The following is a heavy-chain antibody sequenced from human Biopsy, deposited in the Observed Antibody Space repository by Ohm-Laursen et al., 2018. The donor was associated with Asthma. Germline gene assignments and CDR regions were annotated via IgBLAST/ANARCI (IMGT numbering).Heavy chain of an antibody. Sequence: GTLSLTCTVSGGSVTSSSYYWGWIRQPPGKGMEWIGSMYHSGSPYYHPSLKSRATISVDTSKNQLSLKMSSVTAADTAVYFCVRHQYSSSWSTFDYWGQGALVTVSS. J-gene: IGHJ4*02. CDR3: VRHQYSSSWSTFDY. D-gene: IGHD3-22*01. CDR2: MYHSGSP. V-gene: IGHV4-39*01. CDR1: GGSVTSSSYY.